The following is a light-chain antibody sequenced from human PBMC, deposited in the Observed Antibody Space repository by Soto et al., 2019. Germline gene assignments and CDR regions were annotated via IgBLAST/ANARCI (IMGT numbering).Light chain of an antibody. V-gene: IGKV3-11*01. CDR3: QQRSNWPIT. CDR2: DAS. Sequence: IVLTQSPATMALSPWERATLSCRASQGVSSYLAWYQQKPGQAPRLLIYDASSRATGIPARFSGSGSGTDFTLTISSLEPEDFAVYYCQQRSNWPITVGQGTRLEIK. CDR1: QGVSSY. J-gene: IGKJ5*01.